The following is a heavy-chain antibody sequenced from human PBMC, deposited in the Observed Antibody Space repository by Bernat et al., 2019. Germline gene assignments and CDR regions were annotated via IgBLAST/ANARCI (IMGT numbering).Heavy chain of an antibody. J-gene: IGHJ3*02. D-gene: IGHD3-10*01. Sequence: QVQLVQSGAEVKKPGSSVKVSCKASGGTFSSYTISWVRQAPGQGLEWMGRIIPILGIANYAQKFQGRVTITADKSTSTAYMELSSLRSEDTAVYYCAREGYERIYGSGSGWSAFDIWGQGTMVTVSS. V-gene: IGHV1-69*08. CDR1: GGTFSSYT. CDR2: IIPILGIA. CDR3: AREGYERIYGSGSGWSAFDI.